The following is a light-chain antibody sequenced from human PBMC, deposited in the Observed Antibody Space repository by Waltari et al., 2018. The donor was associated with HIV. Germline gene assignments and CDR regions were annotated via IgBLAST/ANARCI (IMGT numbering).Light chain of an antibody. J-gene: IGKJ1*01. V-gene: IGKV3-20*01. CDR3: QQYGTFPRT. CDR2: GAS. CDR1: QTISSMS. Sequence: EIVLTQSPRTLSLSPGERATLSCRASQTISSMSLAWYQQKPGQAPRLVISGASYRATGFPDRVSGSGSGTDFTLTIHRLEPEDFAVYYCQQYGTFPRTFGQGTKVEIK.